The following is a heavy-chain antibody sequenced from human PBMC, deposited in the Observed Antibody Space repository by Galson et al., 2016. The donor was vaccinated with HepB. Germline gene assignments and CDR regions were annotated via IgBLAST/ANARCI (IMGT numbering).Heavy chain of an antibody. J-gene: IGHJ6*02. CDR2: TYYRSKWYN. Sequence: CAISGDSVSSNSAAWNWIRQSPSRGLEWLGGTYYRSKWYNDYAVSVKSRIIVNPDTSKNQFSLQLNSVTPEDTAVYYCVEQRKCAPYGMDVWRQGTTVTVSS. CDR1: GDSVSSNSAA. V-gene: IGHV6-1*01. D-gene: IGHD1/OR15-1a*01. CDR3: VEQRKCAPYGMDV.